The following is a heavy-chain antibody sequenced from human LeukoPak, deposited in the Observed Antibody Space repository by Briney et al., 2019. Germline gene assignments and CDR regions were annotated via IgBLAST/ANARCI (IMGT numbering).Heavy chain of an antibody. Sequence: GGSLRLSCAASGFKFGDYAMQWLRQTPGKGLEWVGIILSDGKKDFYADSVKGRFTISRDNSKNTLYLQMNSLREDDTAVYYCAKGLHASSWYGGSWGRGTLVTVSS. D-gene: IGHD6-13*01. CDR3: AKGLHASSWYGGS. J-gene: IGHJ5*02. V-gene: IGHV3-30*04. CDR1: GFKFGDYA. CDR2: ILSDGKKD.